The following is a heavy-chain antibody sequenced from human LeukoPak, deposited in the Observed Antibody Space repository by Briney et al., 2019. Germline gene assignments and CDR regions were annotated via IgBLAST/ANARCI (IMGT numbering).Heavy chain of an antibody. CDR2: IDPSDSYT. CDR1: GYSFTSYW. J-gene: IGHJ1*01. D-gene: IGHD6-6*01. CDR3: ATTIEYSSSSAEYFQH. Sequence: GESLKISCKGSGYSFTSYWISWVRQMPGKGLEWVGRIDPSDSYTKYSPSFQGHVTISADKSISTAYLQWSSLKASDTAMYYCATTIEYSSSSAEYFQHWGQGTLVTVSS. V-gene: IGHV5-10-1*01.